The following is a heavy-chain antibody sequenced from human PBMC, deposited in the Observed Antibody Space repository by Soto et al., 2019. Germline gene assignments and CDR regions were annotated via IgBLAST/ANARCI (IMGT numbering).Heavy chain of an antibody. D-gene: IGHD2-15*01. CDR1: GVSSTSFY. CDR3: ARGGGSKWYYFDS. Sequence: QVRLQESGPGLVRPSETLSLTCTVSGVSSTSFYWSWIRQSPGKGLEWIGYIFDNGDVKYNPSLMSRLTMSIDMSKKEFSLRLKSVTAADTAMYYCARGGGSKWYYFDSWGEGTLVTVSS. CDR2: IFDNGDV. V-gene: IGHV4-59*01. J-gene: IGHJ4*02.